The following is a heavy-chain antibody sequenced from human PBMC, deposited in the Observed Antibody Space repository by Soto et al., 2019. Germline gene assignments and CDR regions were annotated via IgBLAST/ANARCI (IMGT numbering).Heavy chain of an antibody. Sequence: GSLRLSCAASGFTFSSYAMSWVRQAPGKGLEWVSAISGSGGSTYYADSVKGRFTISRDNSKNTLYLQMNSLRAEDTAVYYCAITYGDYTPFDYWGQGTLVTVSS. D-gene: IGHD4-17*01. J-gene: IGHJ4*02. CDR3: AITYGDYTPFDY. V-gene: IGHV3-23*01. CDR1: GFTFSSYA. CDR2: ISGSGGST.